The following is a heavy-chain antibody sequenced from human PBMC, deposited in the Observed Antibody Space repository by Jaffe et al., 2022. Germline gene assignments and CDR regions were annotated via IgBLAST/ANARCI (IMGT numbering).Heavy chain of an antibody. D-gene: IGHD1-7*01. CDR3: ARLFGITGTGDYS. CDR1: GGSISSSSYY. J-gene: IGHJ4*02. CDR2: IYYSGST. Sequence: QLQLQESGPGLVKPSETLSLTCTVSGGSISSSSYYWGWIRQPPGKGLEWIGSIYYSGSTYYNPSLKSRVTISVDTSKNQFSLKLSSVTAADTAVYYCARLFGITGTGDYSWGQGTLVTVSS. V-gene: IGHV4-39*01.